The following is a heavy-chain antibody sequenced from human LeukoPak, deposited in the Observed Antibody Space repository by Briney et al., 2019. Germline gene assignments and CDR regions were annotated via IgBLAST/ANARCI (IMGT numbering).Heavy chain of an antibody. CDR2: IIPIFGTA. J-gene: IGHJ4*02. Sequence: SVKVSCKASGGTFISYAISWVRQAPGQGLEWMGGIIPIFGTANYAQKFQGRVTITADESTSTAYMELSRLRSEDTAVYYCARVPSRATTVGGYYFDYWGQGTLVTVSS. CDR3: ARVPSRATTVGGYYFDY. D-gene: IGHD4-23*01. V-gene: IGHV1-69*01. CDR1: GGTFISYA.